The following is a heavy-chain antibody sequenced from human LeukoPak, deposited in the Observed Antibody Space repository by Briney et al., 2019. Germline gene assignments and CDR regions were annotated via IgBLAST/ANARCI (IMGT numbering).Heavy chain of an antibody. V-gene: IGHV3-30*02. CDR3: AKEGANIVVVPAEPDY. D-gene: IGHD2-2*01. J-gene: IGHJ4*02. Sequence: PGGSLRLSCAASGFTFSSYGMHWVRQAPGKGLEWVAFIRYDGSNKYYADSVKGRFTISRDNFKNTLYLQMNSLRAEDTAVYYCAKEGANIVVVPAEPDYWGQGTLVTVSS. CDR1: GFTFSSYG. CDR2: IRYDGSNK.